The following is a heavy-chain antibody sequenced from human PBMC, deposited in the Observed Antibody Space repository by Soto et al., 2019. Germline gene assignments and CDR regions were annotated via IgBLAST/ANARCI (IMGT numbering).Heavy chain of an antibody. CDR3: ARSIRPYGDYNY. CDR2: ISAYNGNT. Sequence: ASVKVSCKASGYTFTSYGISWVRQAPGQGLEWMGWISAYNGNTNYAQKLQGRITMTTDTSTSTAYMELRSLRSDDTAVYYCARSIRPYGDYNYWGQGTLVTVSS. CDR1: GYTFTSYG. D-gene: IGHD4-17*01. J-gene: IGHJ4*02. V-gene: IGHV1-18*04.